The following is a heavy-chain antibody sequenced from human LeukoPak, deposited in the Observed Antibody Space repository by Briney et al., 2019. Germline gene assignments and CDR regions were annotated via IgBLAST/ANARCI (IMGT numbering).Heavy chain of an antibody. CDR2: INPNSGGT. CDR1: GYTFTGYY. Sequence: ASVKVSCKASGYTFTGYYMHWVRQAPGQGLEWMGWINPNSGGTNYAQKFQGRVTMTRATSISTAYMELSRLRSDDTAVYYCARGQGYSSGWPYYFDYWGQGTLVTVSS. CDR3: ARGQGYSSGWPYYFDY. J-gene: IGHJ4*02. V-gene: IGHV1-2*02. D-gene: IGHD6-19*01.